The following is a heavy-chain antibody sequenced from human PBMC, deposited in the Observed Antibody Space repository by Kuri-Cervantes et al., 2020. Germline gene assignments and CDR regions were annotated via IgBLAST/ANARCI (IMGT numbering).Heavy chain of an antibody. J-gene: IGHJ6*02. CDR1: GFAFSSYS. CDR3: ARDANVYYYYGMDV. CDR2: ISGSGGST. V-gene: IGHV3-21*01. Sequence: GGSLRLSCAASGFAFSSYSMNWVRQAPGEGLEWVSAISGSGGSTYYADSVKGRFTISRDNAKNSLYLQMNSLRAEDTAVYYCARDANVYYYYGMDVWGQGTTVTVSS.